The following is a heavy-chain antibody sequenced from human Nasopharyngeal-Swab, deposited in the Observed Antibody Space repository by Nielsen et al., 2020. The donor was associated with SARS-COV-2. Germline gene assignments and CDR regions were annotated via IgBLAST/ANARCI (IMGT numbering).Heavy chain of an antibody. CDR3: ARPQYSSGWSASGY. CDR2: IDIDGSIT. Sequence: GESLKISCAASGYTFSNYWMHWVRQVPGKGLVWVSRIDIDGSITDYADSVKGRFTISRDNAKNTLYLQMNSLRVEDTAVYYCARPQYSSGWSASGYWGQGTLVTVSS. CDR1: GYTFSNYW. D-gene: IGHD6-19*01. J-gene: IGHJ4*02. V-gene: IGHV3-74*01.